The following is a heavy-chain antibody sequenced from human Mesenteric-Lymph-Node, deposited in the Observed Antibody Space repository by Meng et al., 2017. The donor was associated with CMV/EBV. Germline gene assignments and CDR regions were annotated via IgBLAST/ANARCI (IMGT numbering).Heavy chain of an antibody. V-gene: IGHV3-74*01. CDR1: GFTLNNYW. CDR3: ARESAYGMDV. D-gene: IGHD2-2*01. CDR2: INSDGSST. J-gene: IGHJ6*02. Sequence: GGSLRLSCAASGFTLNNYWMHWVRQAPGKGLVWVSRINSDGSSTSYADSVKGRFTISRDNSKNTLYLQMNSLRAEDTAVYYCARESAYGMDVWGQGTTVTVSS.